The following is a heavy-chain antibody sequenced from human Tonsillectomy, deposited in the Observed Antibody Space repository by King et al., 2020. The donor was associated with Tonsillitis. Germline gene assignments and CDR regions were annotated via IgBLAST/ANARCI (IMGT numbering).Heavy chain of an antibody. V-gene: IGHV3-30-3*01. CDR2: ISYDENKT. J-gene: IGHJ4*02. Sequence: VQLVESGGDVVQPGRSLRLSCVASGFTVSHYAMHWVRQAPGKGLEWVAVISYDENKTYYADSVKGRFTISRDNSKNSLYLQMNSRRAEDTAVYYCAREESMALDYWGQGTLVTVSS. CDR3: AREESMALDY. CDR1: GFTVSHYA. D-gene: IGHD2/OR15-2a*01.